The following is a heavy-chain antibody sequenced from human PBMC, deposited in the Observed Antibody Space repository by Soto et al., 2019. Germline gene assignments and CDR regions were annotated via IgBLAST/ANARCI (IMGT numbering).Heavy chain of an antibody. J-gene: IGHJ3*02. V-gene: IGHV4-59*01. CDR1: GGSISSYY. D-gene: IGHD3-9*01. CDR2: IYYSGST. Sequence: PSETLSLTCTVSGGSISSYYWSWIRQPPGKGLEWIGYIYYSGSTNYNPSLKSRVTISVDTSKNQFSLKLSSVTAADTAVYYCARDLRGYFDWSLDAFDIWGQGTMVTVSS. CDR3: ARDLRGYFDWSLDAFDI.